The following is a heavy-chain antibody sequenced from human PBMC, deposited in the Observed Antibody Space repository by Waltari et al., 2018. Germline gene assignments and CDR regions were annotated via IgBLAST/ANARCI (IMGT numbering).Heavy chain of an antibody. CDR2: IRGYNGAT. V-gene: IGHV1-18*01. J-gene: IGHJ5*02. CDR3: ARLYDSSAYYNTYLDP. CDR1: GYTFSNDG. D-gene: IGHD3-22*01. Sequence: QVQLVQSGAEVRKPGASVKVSCKASGYTFSNDGIAWGRQAPGQGLEWMGWIRGYNGATKYAREFEGRLTVTTNTSTNTAHMELRSLRSDDTAVYYCARLYDSSAYYNTYLDPWGQGALVTVSS.